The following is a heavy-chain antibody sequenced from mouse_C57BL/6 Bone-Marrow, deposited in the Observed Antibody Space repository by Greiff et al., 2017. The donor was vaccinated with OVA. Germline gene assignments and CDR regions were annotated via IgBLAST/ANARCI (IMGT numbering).Heavy chain of an antibody. CDR1: GFTFSSYG. CDR2: ISSGGSYT. Sequence: EVQGVESGGDLVKPGGSLKLSCAASGFTFSSYGMSWVRQTPDKRLEWVATISSGGSYTYYPDSVKGRFTISRDNAKNTLYLQMSSLKSEDTAMYYCARLLWDYWGQGTTLTVSS. D-gene: IGHD1-1*02. CDR3: ARLLWDY. V-gene: IGHV5-6*01. J-gene: IGHJ2*01.